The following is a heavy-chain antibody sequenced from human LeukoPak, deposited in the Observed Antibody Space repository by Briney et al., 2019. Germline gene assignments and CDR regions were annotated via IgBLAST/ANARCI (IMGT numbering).Heavy chain of an antibody. CDR1: GGSISSYY. CDR3: ARHFGPYEPGDY. Sequence: PSETLSLTCTVSGGSISSYYWSWIRQPPGEGLEWIGYIYYSGSTNYNPSLKSRVTISVDTSKNQFSLKLSSVTAADTAVYYCARHFGPYEPGDYWGQGTLVTVSS. CDR2: IYYSGST. D-gene: IGHD1-14*01. J-gene: IGHJ4*02. V-gene: IGHV4-59*08.